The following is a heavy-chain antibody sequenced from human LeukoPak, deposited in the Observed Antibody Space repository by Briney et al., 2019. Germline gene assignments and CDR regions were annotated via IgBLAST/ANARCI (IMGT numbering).Heavy chain of an antibody. CDR3: ARDGNPAYYYDSSGYYYHFDY. V-gene: IGHV4-31*03. CDR2: ISYSGST. CDR1: GGSISSGGYY. J-gene: IGHJ4*02. D-gene: IGHD3-22*01. Sequence: SETLSLTCTVSGGSISSGGYYWSWIRQHPGRGLEWIGYISYSGSTYYNPSLKSRVTISVDTSKNQFSLKLSSVTAADTAVYYCARDGNPAYYYDSSGYYYHFDYWGQGTLVTVSS.